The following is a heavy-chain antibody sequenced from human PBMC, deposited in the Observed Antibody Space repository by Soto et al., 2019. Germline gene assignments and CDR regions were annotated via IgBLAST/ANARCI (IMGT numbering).Heavy chain of an antibody. V-gene: IGHV1-46*01. D-gene: IGHD2-21*02. CDR1: GDTFTEYY. J-gene: IGHJ4*02. CDR3: AGGGHVVVVTAALDY. Sequence: QVQLMQSGAEVKKPGASVKVSCKASGDTFTEYYIHWVRQAPGQGLEWMGTVNPSGGHTTYAQDRRGRETXTXAXSXXTLYMELTSLTSEDTAVYYCAGGGHVVVVTAALDYWGQGTLVTVSS. CDR2: VNPSGGHT.